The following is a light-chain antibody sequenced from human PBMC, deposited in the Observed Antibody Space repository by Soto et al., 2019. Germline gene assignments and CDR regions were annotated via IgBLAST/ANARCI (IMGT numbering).Light chain of an antibody. CDR2: QLL. J-gene: IGLJ1*01. V-gene: IGLV2-8*01. CDR1: MNDLGIYHS. Sequence: QPSPTPLPSAPGYPGQSVTISCTGNMNDLGIYHSVSRFPRYPAKAPRLFFYQLLQRPSGGPDRFSGSKSGNTASLTVSGLQAADEADDSCKSYAGSNTYVYGSGSKVTVL. CDR3: KSYAGSNTYV.